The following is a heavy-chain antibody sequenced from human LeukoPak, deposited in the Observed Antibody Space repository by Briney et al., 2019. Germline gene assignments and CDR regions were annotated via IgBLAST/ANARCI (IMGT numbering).Heavy chain of an antibody. CDR2: INPNNGGT. CDR1: GYTFTGYY. CDR3: AGLGSEVRAPYNWFDP. Sequence: ASVKVSCKASGYTFTGYYMHWVRQAPGQGLEWMGWINPNNGGTNYAQKFQGRVTMTRDTSISTAYMELSRLRSDDTAVYYCAGLGSEVRAPYNWFDPWGQGTLVTVSS. J-gene: IGHJ5*02. V-gene: IGHV1-2*02. D-gene: IGHD3-10*01.